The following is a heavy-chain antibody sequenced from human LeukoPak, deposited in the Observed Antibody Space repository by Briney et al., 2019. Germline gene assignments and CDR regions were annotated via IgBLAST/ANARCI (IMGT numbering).Heavy chain of an antibody. V-gene: IGHV3-66*01. CDR2: IYSGGST. CDR3: LSSVYCRAKRGCFDP. D-gene: IGHD1-26*01. CDR1: GFTVSSNY. Sequence: PGGSLRLSCAASGFTVSSNYMSWVRQAPGKGLEWVSVIYSGGSTYYADSVKGRFTISRDNSKNTLYLQMNSLRAEDTAVYYCLSSVYCRAKRGCFDPWGQGTLVTVSS. J-gene: IGHJ5*02.